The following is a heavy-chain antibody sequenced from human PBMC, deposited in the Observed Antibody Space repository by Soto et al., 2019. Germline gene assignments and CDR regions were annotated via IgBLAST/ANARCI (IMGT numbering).Heavy chain of an antibody. J-gene: IGHJ6*03. Sequence: SETLSLTCAVYGGSFSGYYWSWIRQPPGKGLEWIGEINHSGSTNYNPSLKSRVTISVDTSKNQFSLKLSSVTAADTAVYYCATQAVGSPKYYYYCMDVWGKGTTVTVSS. CDR3: ATQAVGSPKYYYYCMDV. D-gene: IGHD3-10*01. CDR1: GGSFSGYY. V-gene: IGHV4-34*01. CDR2: INHSGST.